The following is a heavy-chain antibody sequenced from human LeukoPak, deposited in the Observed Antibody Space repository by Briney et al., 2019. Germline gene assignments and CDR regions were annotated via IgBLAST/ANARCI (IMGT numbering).Heavy chain of an antibody. Sequence: PGGSLRLSCAASGFTFSSYAMSWVRQAPGKGLEWVSAISGGDSVYTYYADSAKGRFTISRDNSKSTLYLQMNSLRADDTAVYYCAKDPVIGAPHVFDIWGHGTMVTVSS. V-gene: IGHV3-23*01. J-gene: IGHJ3*02. CDR1: GFTFSSYA. CDR3: AKDPVIGAPHVFDI. CDR2: ISGGDSVYT.